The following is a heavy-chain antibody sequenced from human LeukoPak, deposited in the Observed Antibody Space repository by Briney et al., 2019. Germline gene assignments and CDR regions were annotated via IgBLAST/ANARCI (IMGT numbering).Heavy chain of an antibody. J-gene: IGHJ4*02. D-gene: IGHD6-13*01. V-gene: IGHV3-21*01. CDR3: ARDFGSSWYTDFDY. CDR2: ISSSSSYI. Sequence: GGSLRLSCAASGFTFSSYSMNWVRQAPGKGLEWVSSISSSSSYICYADSVKGRFTISRDNAKNSLYLQMNSLRAEDTAVYYCARDFGSSWYTDFDYWGQGTLVTVSS. CDR1: GFTFSSYS.